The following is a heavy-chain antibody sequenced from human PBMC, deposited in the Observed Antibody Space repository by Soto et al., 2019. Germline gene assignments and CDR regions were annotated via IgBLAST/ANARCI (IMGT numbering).Heavy chain of an antibody. J-gene: IGHJ6*02. V-gene: IGHV1-18*04. Sequence: QVHLVQSGAEVKKPGASVKVSCKASGYTFTTYGISWVRQAPGQGLEWMGWISTYSGKTDYARKFQGRFTMTTDTSTSTAYMELRSLRFDDTAVYYCARAAETRYYGMDVWGQGTTVTVSS. CDR1: GYTFTTYG. CDR3: ARAAETRYYGMDV. CDR2: ISTYSGKT.